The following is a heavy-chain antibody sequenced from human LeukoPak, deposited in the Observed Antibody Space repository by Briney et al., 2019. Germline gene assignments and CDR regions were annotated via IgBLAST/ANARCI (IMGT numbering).Heavy chain of an antibody. D-gene: IGHD6-13*01. J-gene: IGHJ5*02. CDR3: ARVLPEGSSSWYCFDP. Sequence: PSETLSLTCTVSGYSISSGYYWGWIRQPPGKGLEWIGSIYHSGSTYYNPSLKSRVTISVDTSKNQFSLKLSSVTAADTAVYYGARVLPEGSSSWYCFDPWGQGTLVTVSS. V-gene: IGHV4-38-2*02. CDR1: GYSISSGYY. CDR2: IYHSGST.